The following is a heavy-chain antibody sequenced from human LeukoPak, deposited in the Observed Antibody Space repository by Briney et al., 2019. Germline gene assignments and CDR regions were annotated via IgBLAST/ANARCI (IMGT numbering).Heavy chain of an antibody. CDR2: INHSGYT. J-gene: IGHJ2*01. CDR3: ARAKYGSENSRYFDL. CDR1: GGSFRGYY. Sequence: SETLSLTCAVYGGSFRGYYWSWIRQSPGKGLEWIGEINHSGYTNYNPSLKSRVTISADTSKYQFSLRLSSVTAADTAVHYCARAKYGSENSRYFDLWGRGTLVTVSS. V-gene: IGHV4-34*01. D-gene: IGHD3-10*01.